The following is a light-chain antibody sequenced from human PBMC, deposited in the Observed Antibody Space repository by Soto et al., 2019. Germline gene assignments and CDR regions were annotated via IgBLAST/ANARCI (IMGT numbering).Light chain of an antibody. CDR2: NVS. CDR1: SSDIGAHTY. CDR3: SSYAGGFVV. V-gene: IGLV2-14*01. Sequence: QSALTQPASVSGSPGQSITISCTGTSSDIGAHTYVSWFQQHPGKVPKVIIYNVSTRPSGISDRFSGSKSGNTASLTISGLLAEDEADYYCSSYAGGFVVFGGGTKLTVL. J-gene: IGLJ2*01.